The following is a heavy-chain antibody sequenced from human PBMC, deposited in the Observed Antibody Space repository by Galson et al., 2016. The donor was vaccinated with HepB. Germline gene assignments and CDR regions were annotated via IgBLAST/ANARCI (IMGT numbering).Heavy chain of an antibody. J-gene: IGHJ6*04. CDR1: GFTFSRHA. CDR2: IWYDGSSQ. Sequence: SLRLSCAASGFTFSRHAMHWARLAPGKGLEWVAVIWYDGSSQYYADSVKGRFTISRDNARNTLYLEINSLRAGDTAVYYCARDHRDHQHYYGMDVWGKGTAVIVSS. V-gene: IGHV3-33*01. D-gene: IGHD1-14*01. CDR3: ARDHRDHQHYYGMDV.